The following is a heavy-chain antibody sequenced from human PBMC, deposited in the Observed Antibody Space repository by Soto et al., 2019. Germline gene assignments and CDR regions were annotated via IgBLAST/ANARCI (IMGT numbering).Heavy chain of an antibody. J-gene: IGHJ6*02. CDR1: GGTFSSYA. Sequence: QVQLVQSGAEVKKPGSSVKVSCKASGGTFSSYAISWVRQAPGQGLEWMGGIIPIFGTANYAQKFQGRVTISADKSTSTAYMWLSSLRSEDTALYYCARGCTYGSGSYLTPLYYYYGMDVWGQGTTGTVSS. CDR3: ARGCTYGSGSYLTPLYYYYGMDV. D-gene: IGHD3-10*01. V-gene: IGHV1-69*06. CDR2: IIPIFGTA.